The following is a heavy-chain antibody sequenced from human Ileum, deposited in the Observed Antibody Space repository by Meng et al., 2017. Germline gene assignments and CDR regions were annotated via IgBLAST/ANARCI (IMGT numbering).Heavy chain of an antibody. Sequence: QAQLREACPGVVRPSETLSLICTVSGASVTTSHYQWGWIRQPPGKGLEWIGYASTNYNPSLKSRLTISLDTSKNQVSLKLTSVTAADTAVYYCARDHWGSLDYWGQGILVTVSS. D-gene: IGHD7-27*01. V-gene: IGHV4-61*01. CDR3: ARDHWGSLDY. J-gene: IGHJ4*02. CDR2: AST. CDR1: GASVTTSHYQ.